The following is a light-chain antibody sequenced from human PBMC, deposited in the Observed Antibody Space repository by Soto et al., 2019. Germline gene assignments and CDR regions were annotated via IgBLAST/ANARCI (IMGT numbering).Light chain of an antibody. V-gene: IGLV1-40*01. CDR2: GNS. J-gene: IGLJ3*02. CDR3: QSYDSSLGGWV. CDR1: SSNIGAGYD. Sequence: QSVLTQPPSVSGAPGQRVTISCTGSSSNIGAGYDVHWYQQLPGTAPKLLIYGNSNRPSGVPDRFSGSKSGTSASQAITGLQAEDEADYYCQSYDSSLGGWVFGGGTKLTVL.